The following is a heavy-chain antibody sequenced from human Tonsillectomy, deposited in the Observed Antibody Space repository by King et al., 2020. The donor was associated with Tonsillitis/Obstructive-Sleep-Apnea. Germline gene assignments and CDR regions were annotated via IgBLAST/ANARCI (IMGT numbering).Heavy chain of an antibody. Sequence: VQLVESGAEVKKPGASVKVSCKASGYTFTGYYMHWVRQAPGQGLEWMGWINPNSGGTNYAQKFKGWVTMTRETSISTAYMELSRLIFDDTAVYYCARAQYYYDSSGYFDYWGQGTLVTVSS. CDR2: INPNSGGT. J-gene: IGHJ4*02. CDR3: ARAQYYYDSSGYFDY. CDR1: GYTFTGYY. D-gene: IGHD3-22*01. V-gene: IGHV1-2*04.